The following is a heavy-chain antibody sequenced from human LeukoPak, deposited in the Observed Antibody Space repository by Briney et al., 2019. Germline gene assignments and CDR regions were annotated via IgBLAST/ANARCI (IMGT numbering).Heavy chain of an antibody. CDR1: GFTFSSYG. CDR2: IWYDGSNK. CDR3: ARGQQQRLDFYLSH. J-gene: IGHJ4*02. D-gene: IGHD6-25*01. Sequence: GGSLRLSCAASGFTFSSYGMHWVRQAPGKGLEWVAVIWYDGSNKYYADSVKGRFTISRDNSKNTLYLQMNSLRAEDTAVYYCARGQQQRLDFYLSHWGQGTLVTVSS. V-gene: IGHV3-33*01.